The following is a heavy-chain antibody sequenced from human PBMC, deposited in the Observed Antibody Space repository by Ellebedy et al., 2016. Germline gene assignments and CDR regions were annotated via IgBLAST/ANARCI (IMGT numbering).Heavy chain of an antibody. CDR1: GYSISSGYY. Sequence: SETLSLTXTVSGYSISSGYYWGWIRQPPGKGLEWIGSIYHSGSTYYNPSLKSRVTISVDTSKNQFSLKLSSVTAADTAVYYCARDVDGYNFWGQGTLVTVSS. V-gene: IGHV4-38-2*02. D-gene: IGHD5-24*01. CDR3: ARDVDGYNF. CDR2: IYHSGST. J-gene: IGHJ4*02.